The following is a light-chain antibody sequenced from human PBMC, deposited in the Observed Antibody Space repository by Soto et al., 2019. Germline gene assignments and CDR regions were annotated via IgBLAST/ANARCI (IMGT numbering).Light chain of an antibody. CDR3: HQYGTSPPT. V-gene: IGKV3-20*01. Sequence: EVVLTQSPGTLSLSPGERATLSCRASQSVSGSDLAWYQQKPGQAPRLLISGVSNRATGTPDRFSGSGSGTDFTLTISSLEPEDFAVFYCHQYGTSPPTFGQGTKGEI. CDR1: QSVSGSD. CDR2: GVS. J-gene: IGKJ1*01.